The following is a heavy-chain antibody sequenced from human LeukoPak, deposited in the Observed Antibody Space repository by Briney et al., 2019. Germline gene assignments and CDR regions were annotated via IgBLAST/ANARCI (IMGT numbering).Heavy chain of an antibody. CDR2: INPNSGDT. V-gene: IGHV1-2*02. Sequence: ASVNVSCKASGYTFTGYYMHWVRQAPGKGLEWMGWINPNSGDTKYAEKFQGRVTMTRDTSISTAYMDLRRLRSDDTAVYYCARDYSSSSGYFDYWSQGTLVTVSS. CDR1: GYTFTGYY. CDR3: ARDYSSSSGYFDY. D-gene: IGHD6-6*01. J-gene: IGHJ4*02.